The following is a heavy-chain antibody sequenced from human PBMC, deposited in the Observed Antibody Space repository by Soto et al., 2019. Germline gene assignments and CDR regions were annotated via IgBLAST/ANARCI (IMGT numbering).Heavy chain of an antibody. J-gene: IGHJ4*02. D-gene: IGHD3-22*01. CDR2: IRSKANSYAT. CDR3: TRHEAYFDNSGSGSFDY. Sequence: GGSLRLSCAASGFTFSDSAGHWVRQASGKGLEWVGRIRSKANSYATAYGASVRGRFTISRDDSKNTAYLQMNSLRPDDTAVYFCTRHEAYFDNSGSGSFDYWGQGTLVTVSS. CDR1: GFTFSDSA. V-gene: IGHV3-73*01.